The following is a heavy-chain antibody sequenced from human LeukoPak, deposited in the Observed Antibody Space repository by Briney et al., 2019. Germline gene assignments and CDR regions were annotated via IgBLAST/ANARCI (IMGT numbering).Heavy chain of an antibody. CDR1: GFTFSDYY. Sequence: GGSLRLSCAASGFTFSDYYMSWIRQAPGKGLEWVGFIRSKAYGGTTEYAASVKGRFTISRDDSKSIAYQQMNSLKTEDTAVYYCTKHDSSSYYQTEYFQHWGQGTLVTVSS. V-gene: IGHV3-49*03. D-gene: IGHD3-22*01. CDR2: IRSKAYGGTT. J-gene: IGHJ1*01. CDR3: TKHDSSSYYQTEYFQH.